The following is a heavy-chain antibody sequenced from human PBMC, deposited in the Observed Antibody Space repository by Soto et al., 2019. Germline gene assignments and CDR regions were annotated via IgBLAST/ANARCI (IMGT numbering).Heavy chain of an antibody. D-gene: IGHD1-20*01. Sequence: PGGSLRLSCAASGFTFSTYSMIWVRQAPEKGLEWVSYISGSSAFIYYADSMKGRFTISRDNAKNSLYLQMNSLRAEDTAVYYCARDEGITGTVDYWGQGTLVTVSS. CDR1: GFTFSTYS. V-gene: IGHV3-21*01. CDR2: ISGSSAFI. J-gene: IGHJ4*02. CDR3: ARDEGITGTVDY.